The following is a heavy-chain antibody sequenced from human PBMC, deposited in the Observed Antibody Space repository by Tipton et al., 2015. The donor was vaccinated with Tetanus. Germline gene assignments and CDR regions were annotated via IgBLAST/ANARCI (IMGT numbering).Heavy chain of an antibody. Sequence: QLVQSGAEVKKPGDSVKVSCKASGYNFPSHSITWVRQAPGQGPEWMGRISAFYDCTDYAQKFQDRVTMTTDTSTNTAYLEMRGLRIDDTAVYYCAGGTSPRINRDALDVWGQGTMVTVSS. D-gene: IGHD1-14*01. CDR2: ISAFYDCT. J-gene: IGHJ3*01. CDR1: GYNFPSHS. CDR3: AGGTSPRINRDALDV. V-gene: IGHV1-18*01.